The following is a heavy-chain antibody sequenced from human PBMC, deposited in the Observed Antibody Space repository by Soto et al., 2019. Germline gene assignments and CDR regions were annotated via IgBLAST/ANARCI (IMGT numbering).Heavy chain of an antibody. CDR1: GGPFSSYT. CDR3: ARVRTIGILTGYPTYYYYGMDV. V-gene: IGHV1-69*02. J-gene: IGHJ6*02. CDR2: IIPILGIA. Sequence: SVKVSCKASGGPFSSYTISWVRQAPGQRLEWMGRIIPILGIAKYEQKFQGRVTITADKSTSTAYMELSSLRSEDTAVYYCARVRTIGILTGYPTYYYYGMDVWGQGTTVTVSS. D-gene: IGHD3-9*01.